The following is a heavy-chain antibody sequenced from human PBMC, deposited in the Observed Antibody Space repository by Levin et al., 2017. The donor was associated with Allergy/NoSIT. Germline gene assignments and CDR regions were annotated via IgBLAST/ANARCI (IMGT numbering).Heavy chain of an antibody. CDR3: AKDRVVRGVIEDWNFDL. Sequence: GESLKISCAASGFTFNKYAMSWVRQAPGKGLEWVSGISGSGDSTYYPDSVKGRLTISRDNSKNTLYLQMNSLRVEDTAVYYCAKDRVVRGVIEDWNFDLWGRGTLVTVST. J-gene: IGHJ2*01. V-gene: IGHV3-23*01. CDR1: GFTFNKYA. CDR2: ISGSGDST. D-gene: IGHD3-10*01.